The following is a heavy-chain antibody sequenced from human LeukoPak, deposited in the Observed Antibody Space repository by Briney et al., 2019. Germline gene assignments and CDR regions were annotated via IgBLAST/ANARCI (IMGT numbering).Heavy chain of an antibody. D-gene: IGHD3-3*01. J-gene: IGHJ3*02. CDR1: GGSFSGYY. V-gene: IGHV4-34*01. Sequence: SETLSLTCAVYGGSFSGYYWSWIRQPPGKGLEWIGEINHSGSTNYNPSLKSRVTISVDTSNNQFSLKLNSVTAADTAVYYCARIGFLDTFDIWGQGTMVTVSS. CDR3: ARIGFLDTFDI. CDR2: INHSGST.